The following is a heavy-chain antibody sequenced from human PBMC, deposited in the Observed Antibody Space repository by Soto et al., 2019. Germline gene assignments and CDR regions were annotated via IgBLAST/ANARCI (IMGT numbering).Heavy chain of an antibody. J-gene: IGHJ3*02. Sequence: GGSLRLSCAASGFTFSSYAMSWVRQAPGKRLEWVSAISGSGGSTYYADSVKGRFTISRDNSKNTLYLQMNSLRAEDTAVHYCAKDRPRYYDFWSGSDAFDIWGQGTMVTVSS. CDR3: AKDRPRYYDFWSGSDAFDI. D-gene: IGHD3-3*01. CDR2: ISGSGGST. CDR1: GFTFSSYA. V-gene: IGHV3-23*01.